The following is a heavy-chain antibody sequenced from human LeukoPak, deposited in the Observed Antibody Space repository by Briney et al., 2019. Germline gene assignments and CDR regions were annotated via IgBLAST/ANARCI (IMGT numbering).Heavy chain of an antibody. CDR2: ISYDGSNK. CDR1: GFTFSSYG. Sequence: GGSLRLSCAASGFTFSSYGMHWVRQAPGKGLEWVAVISYDGSNKYYADSVKGRFTISRDNSKNTLYLQMNSLRAEDTAVYYCAKDTPFGESAPDFDYWGQGTLVTVSS. D-gene: IGHD3-10*01. V-gene: IGHV3-30*18. CDR3: AKDTPFGESAPDFDY. J-gene: IGHJ4*02.